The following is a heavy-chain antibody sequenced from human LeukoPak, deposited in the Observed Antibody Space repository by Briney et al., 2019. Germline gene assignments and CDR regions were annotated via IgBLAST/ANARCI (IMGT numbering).Heavy chain of an antibody. J-gene: IGHJ4*02. Sequence: SETLSLTCAVYGGSFSDSYWSWLRQPPGKGLEWIAEINHSGSTNYNPSLKSRVSISIDTSKNQFSLKVTSVTAADTAVYYCARLLSYDHLTGYNIEDYWAQGTLVTVSS. D-gene: IGHD3-9*01. CDR1: GGSFSDSY. CDR2: INHSGST. CDR3: ARLLSYDHLTGYNIEDY. V-gene: IGHV4-34*01.